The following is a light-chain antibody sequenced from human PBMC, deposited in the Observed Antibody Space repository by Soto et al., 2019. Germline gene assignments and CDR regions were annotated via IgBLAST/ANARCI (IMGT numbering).Light chain of an antibody. CDR2: KAS. CDR3: QQYNSYST. J-gene: IGKJ1*01. Sequence: DIQLTQSPSTLSASVGDRVTITCRASQSISSWLAWYQQKPGKAPKLLIYKASSLERGVPSRFSGSGSGTEFTLTISSLQPDDFAPYYCQQYNSYSTFGQGTKVEIE. V-gene: IGKV1-5*03. CDR1: QSISSW.